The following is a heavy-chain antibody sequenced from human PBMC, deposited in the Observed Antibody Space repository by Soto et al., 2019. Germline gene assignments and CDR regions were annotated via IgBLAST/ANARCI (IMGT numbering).Heavy chain of an antibody. CDR3: ARVLYYGSGSYSPYGMDV. CDR2: VSPPFRTS. CDR1: GVSFNNNG. J-gene: IGHJ6*02. V-gene: IGHV1-69*01. Sequence: QVQLVQSGAEVKKPGSSVKVSCKTSGVSFNNNGIGWVRQAPGHGLEWMGGVSPPFRTSNYARKFQGRISSTADASTGTVNMELSSLTSEDTAQYYCARVLYYGSGSYSPYGMDVWGRGTTVTVSS. D-gene: IGHD3-10*01.